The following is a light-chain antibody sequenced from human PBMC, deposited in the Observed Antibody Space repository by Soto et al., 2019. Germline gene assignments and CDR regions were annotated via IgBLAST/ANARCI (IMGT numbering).Light chain of an antibody. Sequence: DIQMTQSPSSLSASVGDRVTITCRTSQSVSDYLNWYHQKPGKAPKLLIHTASILQSGVPSRFSGSGSGTDFTLTISGLQPEVFATYYCQQSYSAPLTFGLGTTVDFK. CDR1: QSVSDY. V-gene: IGKV1-39*01. CDR2: TAS. J-gene: IGKJ1*01. CDR3: QQSYSAPLT.